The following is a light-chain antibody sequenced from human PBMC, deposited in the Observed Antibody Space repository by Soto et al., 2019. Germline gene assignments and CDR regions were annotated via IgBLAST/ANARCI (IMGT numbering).Light chain of an antibody. V-gene: IGLV4-69*01. CDR3: QTWGTGTVI. J-gene: IGLJ2*01. CDR2: LNSDGSH. Sequence: QLVLTQSPSASASLGASVKLTCTLSSGHSSYAIAWHQQQPEKGPRYLMKLNSDGSHSKGDGIPDRFSGSSSGAERYLTISSLQSEDEDDYYCQTWGTGTVIFGGGNKVTVL. CDR1: SGHSSYA.